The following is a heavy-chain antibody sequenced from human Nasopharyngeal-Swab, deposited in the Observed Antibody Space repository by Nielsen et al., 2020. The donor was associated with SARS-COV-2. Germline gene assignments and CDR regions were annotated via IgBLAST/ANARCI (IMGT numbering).Heavy chain of an antibody. Sequence: GESLKISCPASGFTFSDCYMSWLRQDPGKGLEWVACINSRGDSIYYADSVKGRFTISSDNAKNSLYLQMNSLRAEDTALYYCAKARRTDTYGYECFDSWGQGTLVTVSS. D-gene: IGHD5-18*01. CDR2: INSRGDSI. CDR3: AKARRTDTYGYECFDS. J-gene: IGHJ4*02. CDR1: GFTFSDCY. V-gene: IGHV3-11*01.